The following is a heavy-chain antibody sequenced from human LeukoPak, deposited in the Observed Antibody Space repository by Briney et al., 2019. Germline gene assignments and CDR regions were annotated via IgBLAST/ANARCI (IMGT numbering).Heavy chain of an antibody. J-gene: IGHJ6*02. CDR1: GFTFSSYA. CDR3: AKDIAASGIGLWFYYGMDV. V-gene: IGHV3-30-3*01. Sequence: GRSLRLSCAASGFTFSSYAMHWVRQAPGKGLEGVAVTSYDGSNKHSADSVKGRFTISRDNSKNTLHLQMNSLRAEDTALYYCAKDIAASGIGLWFYYGMDVWGQGTTVTVSS. D-gene: IGHD6-13*01. CDR2: TSYDGSNK.